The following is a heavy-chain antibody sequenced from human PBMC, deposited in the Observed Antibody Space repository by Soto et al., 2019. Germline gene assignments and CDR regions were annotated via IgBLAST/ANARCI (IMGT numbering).Heavy chain of an antibody. J-gene: IGHJ4*02. CDR1: GGSINSGGYY. Sequence: QVQLQESGPGLVKSSQILSLTCTVSGGSINSGGYYWNWIRQHPGKGLEWIGYIYYSGSTYYNPSLKSRITISIDTSKNHFFLKLSSVTAADTAVYYCARFVGGYSDYAWGQGTLVTVSS. V-gene: IGHV4-31*03. CDR2: IYYSGST. CDR3: ARFVGGYSDYA. D-gene: IGHD4-17*01.